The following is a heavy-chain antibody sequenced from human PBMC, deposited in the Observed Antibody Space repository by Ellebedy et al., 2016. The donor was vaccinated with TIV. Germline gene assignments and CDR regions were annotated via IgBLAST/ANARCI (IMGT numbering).Heavy chain of an antibody. Sequence: ASVKVSCKASGYTFSGYYIHWVRQAPGQGLEWVGWINPNSGDTNYAQKFQGRVTVTRDTSITTAYMDLSRLRNDDTALYYCARDAGHCSTTGCQIAATAASGFIDYWGQGTLLIVSS. CDR1: GYTFSGYY. J-gene: IGHJ4*02. V-gene: IGHV1-2*02. CDR2: INPNSGDT. D-gene: IGHD2-2*01. CDR3: ARDAGHCSTTGCQIAATAASGFIDY.